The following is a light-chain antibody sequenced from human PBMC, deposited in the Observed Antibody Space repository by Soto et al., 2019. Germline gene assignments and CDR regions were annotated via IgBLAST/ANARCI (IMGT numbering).Light chain of an antibody. CDR3: CAYVGARSYV. CDR2: EGT. V-gene: IGLV2-23*01. Sequence: QSALTQPASVSGSPGQSITISFTGTNNLVSWYQQHPGKAPKVVVYEGTKRPSGVSNRFSGSNSGGTASLTISGLQAKDEASYFCCAYVGARSYVFGPGTKV. CDR1: NNL. J-gene: IGLJ1*01.